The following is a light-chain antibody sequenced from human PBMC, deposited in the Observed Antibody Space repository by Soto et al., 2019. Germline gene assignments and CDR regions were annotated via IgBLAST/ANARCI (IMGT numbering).Light chain of an antibody. CDR3: SSYTSSSTPYV. CDR1: SSDVGGYNY. Sequence: QSALTQSASVSGSPGQSITISCTGTSSDVGGYNYVSWYQQHPGKAPKLMISEVSNRPSGLSNRFSGSKSGNTASLTISGLQAEDEADYYCSSYTSSSTPYVFGTGTKLTVL. J-gene: IGLJ1*01. V-gene: IGLV2-14*01. CDR2: EVS.